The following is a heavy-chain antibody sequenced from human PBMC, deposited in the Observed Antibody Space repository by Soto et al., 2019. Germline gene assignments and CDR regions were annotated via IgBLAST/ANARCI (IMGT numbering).Heavy chain of an antibody. Sequence: EVQLVESGGGLVQPGGSLTLSCAASGFTFNTYWVHWVRQAPGKGVVWVSRINPDGRVTNYEDSVKGRFTISRDNAQNTLYLQMNSLTPDDTAVYYCARVGQGAWYFDLWGRGTLVTVSS. CDR3: ARVGQGAWYFDL. V-gene: IGHV3-74*01. D-gene: IGHD1-26*01. J-gene: IGHJ2*01. CDR1: GFTFNTYW. CDR2: INPDGRVT.